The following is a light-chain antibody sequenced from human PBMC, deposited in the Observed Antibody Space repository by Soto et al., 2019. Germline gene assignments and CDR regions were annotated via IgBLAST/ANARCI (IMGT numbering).Light chain of an antibody. CDR3: SSYTSSSTHV. Sequence: QSALTQPASVSGSPGQSITISCTGTSSDVGAYTFVSWYQQHPDKVPKLMIFDVSRRPSGVSDRFSGSKSGNTASLTISGLQPEGEADYCSSYTSSSTHVFGSGTKVTVL. CDR1: SSDVGAYTF. V-gene: IGLV2-14*03. J-gene: IGLJ1*01. CDR2: DVS.